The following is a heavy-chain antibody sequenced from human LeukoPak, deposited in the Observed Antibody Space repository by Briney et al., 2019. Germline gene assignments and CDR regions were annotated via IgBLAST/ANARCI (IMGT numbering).Heavy chain of an antibody. CDR3: AKVSVAGIWNWFDP. CDR2: ISGSGGST. CDR1: GFTFSSYA. V-gene: IGHV3-23*01. Sequence: GGSLRLSCAAPGFTFSSYAMSWVRRAPGKELEWVSAISGSGGSTYYADSVKGRFTISRDNSKNTLYLQMNSLRAEDTAVYYCAKVSVAGIWNWFDPWGQGTLVTVSS. J-gene: IGHJ5*02. D-gene: IGHD6-19*01.